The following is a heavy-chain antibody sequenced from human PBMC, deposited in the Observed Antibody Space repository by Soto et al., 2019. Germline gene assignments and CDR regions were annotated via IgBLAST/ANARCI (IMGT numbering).Heavy chain of an antibody. CDR1: GYTFTSYG. D-gene: IGHD3-10*01. CDR2: ISGFNDDT. V-gene: IGHV1-18*01. J-gene: IGHJ5*02. Sequence: QVQLVQSGAEMKNPGASVKVSCKASGYTFTSYGISWVRQAPGQGLEWMGWISGFNDDTNHAQKLQGRGIMTKDTSTSTAYMELRSLKSDDTAVYYCARSGSYYPARNWFGPWGQRTLVTVSS. CDR3: ARSGSYYPARNWFGP.